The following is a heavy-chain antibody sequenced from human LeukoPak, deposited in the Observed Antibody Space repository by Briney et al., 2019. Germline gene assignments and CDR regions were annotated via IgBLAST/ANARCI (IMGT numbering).Heavy chain of an antibody. CDR3: ARGIGFSSGWTPNDY. CDR1: GGSFSGYY. Sequence: SETLSLTCAVYGGSFSGYYWGWIRQPPGKGLEYIGFIYYSGGTYYNASLKSRVTISVDTSNNQFSLRLSSVTAADTAVYYCARGIGFSSGWTPNDYWGQGTLVTVSS. CDR2: IYYSGGT. V-gene: IGHV4-34*01. D-gene: IGHD6-19*01. J-gene: IGHJ4*02.